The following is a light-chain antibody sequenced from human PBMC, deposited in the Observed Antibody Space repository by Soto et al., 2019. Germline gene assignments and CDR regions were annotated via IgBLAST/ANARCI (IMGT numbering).Light chain of an antibody. CDR2: AAS. CDR1: QDISDY. J-gene: IGKJ4*01. Sequence: DIQMTQFPSSLSASVGDRVTITCRASQDISDYLAWYQQKPPGKVPKLLIYAASTLHSGVPSRFSGSGSGTDFTLNITSLQPEDVGTYYCQKYNSGPLTFGGGTKVDIK. CDR3: QKYNSGPLT. V-gene: IGKV1-27*01.